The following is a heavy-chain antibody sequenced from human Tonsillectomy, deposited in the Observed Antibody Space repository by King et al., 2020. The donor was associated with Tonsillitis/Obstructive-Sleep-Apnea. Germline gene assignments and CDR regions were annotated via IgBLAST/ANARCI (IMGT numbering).Heavy chain of an antibody. D-gene: IGHD3-22*01. V-gene: IGHV3-11*05. Sequence: QLVQSGGGLVKPGGSLRLSCAASGFTFRDYYMSWFRKAPGRGVELVSYISSRSSYTNYANSVKGRSTISRNTAKNSLYLQMNSLRAEDTAVYYCASLTLTTSYYFDYWGQGTLVTVSS. CDR1: GFTFRDYY. J-gene: IGHJ4*02. CDR2: ISSRSSYT. CDR3: ASLTLTTSYYFDY.